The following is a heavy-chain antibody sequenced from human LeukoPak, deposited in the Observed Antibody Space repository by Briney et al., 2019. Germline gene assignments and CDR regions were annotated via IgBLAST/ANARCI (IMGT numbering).Heavy chain of an antibody. D-gene: IGHD5-18*01. CDR1: GGSISSSSYY. Sequence: SETLSLTCTASGGSISSSSYYWGWIRQPPGKGLEWIGSIYHSGSTYYNPSLKSRVTISVDTSKNQFSLKLSSVTAADTAVYYCARDLEDTAMAGYYFDYWGQGTLVTVSS. CDR2: IYHSGST. V-gene: IGHV4-39*07. J-gene: IGHJ4*02. CDR3: ARDLEDTAMAGYYFDY.